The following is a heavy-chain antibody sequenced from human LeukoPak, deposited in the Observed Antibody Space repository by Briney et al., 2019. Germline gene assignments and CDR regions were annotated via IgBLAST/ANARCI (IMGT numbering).Heavy chain of an antibody. Sequence: SETLSLTCTVSGGSISGYYWSWIRQPPGKGLEWIGYIYYSGSTNYNPSLKSRVTISVDTSKNQFSLKLSSVTAADTAVYYCARALGYCSGGSCYVYYYYYMDVWGKGTTVTVSS. D-gene: IGHD2-15*01. J-gene: IGHJ6*03. CDR2: IYYSGST. V-gene: IGHV4-59*01. CDR1: GGSISGYY. CDR3: ARALGYCSGGSCYVYYYYYMDV.